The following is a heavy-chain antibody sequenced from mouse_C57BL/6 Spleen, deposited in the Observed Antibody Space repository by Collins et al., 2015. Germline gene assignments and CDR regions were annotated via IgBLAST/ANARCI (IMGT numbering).Heavy chain of an antibody. Sequence: QVQLKQSGAELVRPGASVKLSCKASGYTFTDYYINWVKQRPGQGLEWIARIYPGSGNTYYNEKFKGKATLTAEKSSSTAYMQLSSLTSEDSAVYFCARALYYYGSSYGWFAYWGQGTLVTVSA. V-gene: IGHV1-76*01. J-gene: IGHJ3*01. D-gene: IGHD1-1*01. CDR2: IYPGSGNT. CDR3: ARALYYYGSSYGWFAY. CDR1: GYTFTDYY.